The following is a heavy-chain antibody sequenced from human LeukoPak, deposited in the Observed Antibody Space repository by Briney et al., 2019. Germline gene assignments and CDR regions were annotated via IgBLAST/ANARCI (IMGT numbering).Heavy chain of an antibody. CDR1: GYTFTSYG. Sequence: ASVKVSCKASGYTFTSYGISWVRQAPGQGLEWMGWISAYNGNTNYAQKLQGRVTMTTDTSTSTAYMELRSLRSDDTAVYYCARVGAQGIVVVYMSYFDYWGQGTLATVSS. CDR3: ARVGAQGIVVVYMSYFDY. V-gene: IGHV1-18*01. J-gene: IGHJ4*02. D-gene: IGHD3-22*01. CDR2: ISAYNGNT.